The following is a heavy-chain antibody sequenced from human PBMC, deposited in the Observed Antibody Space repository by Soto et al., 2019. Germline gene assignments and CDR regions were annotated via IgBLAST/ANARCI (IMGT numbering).Heavy chain of an antibody. V-gene: IGHV1-46*01. J-gene: IGHJ5*02. CDR1: GYTFTSYY. D-gene: IGHD5-12*01. CDR3: ATSEPLKIVATISPDYGDWFDP. Sequence: QVQLVQSGAEVKKPGASVKVSCKASGYTFTSYYMHRVRQAPGQGLEWMGIINPSGGSTSYAQKFQGRVTMTRDTSTSTVYMELSSLRSEDTAVYYCATSEPLKIVATISPDYGDWFDPWGQGTLVTVSS. CDR2: INPSGGST.